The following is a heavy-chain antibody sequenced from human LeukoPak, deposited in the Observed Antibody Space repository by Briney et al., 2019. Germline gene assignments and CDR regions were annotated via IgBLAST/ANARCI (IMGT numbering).Heavy chain of an antibody. J-gene: IGHJ4*02. V-gene: IGHV1-18*04. CDR3: AKDGGPYCATTSCFQFDY. CDR1: GYTFTNHG. Sequence: ASVKVSCKASGYTFTNHGISWVRQAPGQGPEWMGWVSTYTGDTNYAQKLKGRVTMTADTSTTTAYMGLTSLRSDDTAVYYCAKDGGPYCATTSCFQFDYWGQGTLITVSS. D-gene: IGHD2-2*01. CDR2: VSTYTGDT.